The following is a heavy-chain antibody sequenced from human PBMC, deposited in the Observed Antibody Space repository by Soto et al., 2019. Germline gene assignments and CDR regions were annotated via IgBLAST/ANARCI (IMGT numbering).Heavy chain of an antibody. CDR2: ISAYNGNT. D-gene: IGHD4-17*01. CDR3: ARGGGFYGAEKHYYYYMDV. CDR1: GYTFTSYG. Sequence: GASVKVSCKASGYTFTSYGISWVRQALGQGLEWKGWISAYNGNTNYAQKHQGRVTMTTDTSTSTAYIELRSLRSDDTAVYYCARGGGFYGAEKHYYYYMDVWGKGTTVTVSS. V-gene: IGHV1-18*01. J-gene: IGHJ6*03.